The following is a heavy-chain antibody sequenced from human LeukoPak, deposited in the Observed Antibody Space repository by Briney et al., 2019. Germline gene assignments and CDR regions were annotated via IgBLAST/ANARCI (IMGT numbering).Heavy chain of an antibody. CDR2: IKPDETEK. V-gene: IGHV3-7*01. CDR3: VREYVWGISKPDY. J-gene: IGHJ4*02. CDR1: GFTFTNYW. D-gene: IGHD3-16*01. Sequence: GGSLRLSCAASGFTFTNYWMTWVRQAPGKRLEWLADIKPDETEKYYIDSVKGRFTISRDNAKNSLFLQMNSLRAEDTAVYYCVREYVWGISKPDYGAQGPLVTVSS.